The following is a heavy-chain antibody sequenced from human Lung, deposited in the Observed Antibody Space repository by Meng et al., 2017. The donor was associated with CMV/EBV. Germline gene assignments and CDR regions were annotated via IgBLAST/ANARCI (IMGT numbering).Heavy chain of an antibody. V-gene: IGHV3-30-3*01. CDR3: AKETGPISGGYYYYGIDV. CDR2: ISYDGSNK. Sequence: GESLKISCAASGFTFNTYAMHWVRQAPGKGLEWVAVISYDGSNKYTADSVQGRLTISRDNSKNNLYLQMNSLRPEDTAVYYCAKETGPISGGYYYYGIDVWGQGTXV. CDR1: GFTFNTYA. D-gene: IGHD3-3*01. J-gene: IGHJ6*02.